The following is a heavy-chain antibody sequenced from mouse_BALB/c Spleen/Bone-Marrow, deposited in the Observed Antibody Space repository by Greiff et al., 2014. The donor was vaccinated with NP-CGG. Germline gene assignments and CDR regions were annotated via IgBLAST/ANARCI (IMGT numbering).Heavy chain of an antibody. CDR2: IWAGGST. CDR3: ARVYLWYFDV. CDR1: GFSLTSYG. D-gene: IGHD2-3*01. J-gene: IGHJ1*01. V-gene: IGHV2-9*02. Sequence: QVQLKDSGPGLVAPSQSLSITCTVSGFSLTSYGVHWVRQPPGKGLEWLGVIWAGGSTNYNSALMSRLSISKDNSKSQVFLKMNRLQTDDTAMYYCARVYLWYFDVWGAGTTVTVSS.